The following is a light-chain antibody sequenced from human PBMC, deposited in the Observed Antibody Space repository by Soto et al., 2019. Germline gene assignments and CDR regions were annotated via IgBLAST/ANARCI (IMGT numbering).Light chain of an antibody. V-gene: IGKV1-5*01. Sequence: DIQMTQSPSTLSAFVGDRVTITCRASQSISSWLAWYQQKPGKAPKLLIYDASSLESGVPSRFSGSGSGTEFTLTISSLQPDDFATYYCQQYNSYSETCGQGTKVDIK. CDR2: DAS. CDR1: QSISSW. CDR3: QQYNSYSET. J-gene: IGKJ1*01.